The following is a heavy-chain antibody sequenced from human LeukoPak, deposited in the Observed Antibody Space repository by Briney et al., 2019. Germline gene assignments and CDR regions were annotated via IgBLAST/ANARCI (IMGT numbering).Heavy chain of an antibody. CDR2: IYYSGST. Sequence: SETLSLTCTVSGGSISSSSYDWGWIRQPPGKGLEWIGSIYYSGSTYYNPSLKSRVTISVDTSKNQFSLKLSSVTAADTAVYYCARRPPYYYDSSGYSGYFDYWGQGTLVTVSS. V-gene: IGHV4-39*01. D-gene: IGHD3-22*01. CDR1: GGSISSSSYD. CDR3: ARRPPYYYDSSGYSGYFDY. J-gene: IGHJ4*02.